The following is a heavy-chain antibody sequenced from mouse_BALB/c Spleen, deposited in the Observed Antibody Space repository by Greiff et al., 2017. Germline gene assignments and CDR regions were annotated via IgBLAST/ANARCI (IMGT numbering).Heavy chain of an antibody. CDR3: ARGASLLRLYAMDY. CDR1: GFTFSSFG. Sequence: EVQVVESGGGLVQPGGSRKLSCAASGFTFSSFGMHWVRQAPEKGLEWVAYISSGSSTIYYADTVKGRFTISRDNPKNTLFLQMTSLRSEDTAMYYCARGASLLRLYAMDYWGQGTSVTVSS. J-gene: IGHJ4*01. V-gene: IGHV5-17*02. CDR2: ISSGSSTI. D-gene: IGHD1-2*01.